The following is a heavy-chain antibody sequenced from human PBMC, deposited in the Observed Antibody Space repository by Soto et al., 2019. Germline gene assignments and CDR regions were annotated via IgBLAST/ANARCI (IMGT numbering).Heavy chain of an antibody. CDR2: IDPSDSYT. V-gene: IGHV5-10-1*01. J-gene: IGHJ6*02. Sequence: PXESLNSSWKGSGCSLNSYWISWVRQMPGKGLEWMGRIDPSDSYTNYSPSFQGHVTISADKSISTAYLQWSSLKASDTAMYYCARRFVIGRGIAAALGMDVWGQGPTVTVSS. D-gene: IGHD6-13*01. CDR1: GCSLNSYW. CDR3: ARRFVIGRGIAAALGMDV.